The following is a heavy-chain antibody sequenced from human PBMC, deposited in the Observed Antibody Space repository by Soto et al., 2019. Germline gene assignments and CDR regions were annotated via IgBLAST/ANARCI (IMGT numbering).Heavy chain of an antibody. D-gene: IGHD3-3*01. CDR3: AHRQYDFWTNLANRWFDP. Sequence: QITLKESGPTLVKPTQTLTLTCTFSGFSLRAGGVGVGWLRQPPGKAREWLALIFWNDDKHYRPSLESRLTITKDTSQNQVVLTLTKMDPGDTATYYCAHRQYDFWTNLANRWFDPWGKGILVTVSS. CDR2: IFWNDDK. CDR1: GFSLRAGGVG. V-gene: IGHV2-5*01. J-gene: IGHJ5*02.